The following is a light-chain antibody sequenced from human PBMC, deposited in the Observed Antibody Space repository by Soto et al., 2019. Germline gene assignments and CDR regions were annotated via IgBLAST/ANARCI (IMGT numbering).Light chain of an antibody. CDR2: GHN. CDR3: QSYDSGLSGSGV. J-gene: IGLJ3*02. CDR1: YSNIGAGYE. V-gene: IGLV1-40*01. Sequence: QAVVTQPPSVSGAPGQRVTISCTGSYSNIGAGYEVHWYQQIPGTAPKLLISGHNNRPSGVPDRFFGSKSGTSASLTIIGLQAEDEADYYCQSYDSGLSGSGVFGGGTKLTVL.